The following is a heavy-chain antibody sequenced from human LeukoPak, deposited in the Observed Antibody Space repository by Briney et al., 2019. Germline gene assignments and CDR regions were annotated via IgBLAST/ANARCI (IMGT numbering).Heavy chain of an antibody. CDR1: GGTFSSYA. D-gene: IGHD6-19*01. CDR3: ARDWSYSSGWPTYFDY. CDR2: IIPIFGTA. J-gene: IGHJ4*02. V-gene: IGHV1-69*05. Sequence: SVKVSCKASGGTFSSYAISWVRQAPGQGLEWMGGIIPIFGTANYAQKFQGRVAITTDESTSTAYMELSSLRSEDTAVYYCARDWSYSSGWPTYFDYWGQGTLVTVSS.